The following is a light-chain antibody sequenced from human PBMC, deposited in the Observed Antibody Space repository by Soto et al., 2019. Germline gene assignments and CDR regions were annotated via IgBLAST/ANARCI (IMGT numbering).Light chain of an antibody. CDR2: SNN. J-gene: IGLJ1*01. CDR1: SSNIGSNT. V-gene: IGLV1-44*01. Sequence: QSVLTQPPSASGTPGQRVTISCSGSSSNIGSNTVNWYQQLPGTAPKLLIYSNNQRPSGVPDRFSGSKSGTSASLAISGLQSGDEADYYCAAWDDSLNGHVFGTGTRSPS. CDR3: AAWDDSLNGHV.